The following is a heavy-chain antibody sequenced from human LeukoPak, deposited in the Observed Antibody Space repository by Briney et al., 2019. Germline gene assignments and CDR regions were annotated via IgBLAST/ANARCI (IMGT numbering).Heavy chain of an antibody. J-gene: IGHJ3*02. D-gene: IGHD2-8*01. Sequence: GGSLRLSCAASGFTVSSNYMSWVRQAPGEGLEWVSVIYSGGSTYYADSVKGRFTISRDNSKNTLYLQMNSLRAEDTAVYCARLRRVFYAFDIWGQGTMVTVSS. V-gene: IGHV3-66*02. CDR3: ARLRRVFYAFDI. CDR2: IYSGGST. CDR1: GFTVSSNY.